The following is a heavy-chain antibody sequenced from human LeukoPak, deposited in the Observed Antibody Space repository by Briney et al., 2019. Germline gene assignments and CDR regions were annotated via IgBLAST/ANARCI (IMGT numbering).Heavy chain of an antibody. J-gene: IGHJ4*02. V-gene: IGHV4-34*01. CDR1: GGSFSGYY. CDR3: ARGPKTDY. Sequence: SETLSLTCAVYGGSFSGYYWTWIRQPPGKGLEWIGEINHSGSTNYNPSLKSRVTISVDTSKNQFSLKLSSVTAADTAVYYCARGPKTDYWGQGTLVTVSS. CDR2: INHSGST.